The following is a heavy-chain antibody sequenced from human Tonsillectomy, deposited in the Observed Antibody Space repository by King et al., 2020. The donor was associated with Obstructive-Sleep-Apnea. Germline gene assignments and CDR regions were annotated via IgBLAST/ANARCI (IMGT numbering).Heavy chain of an antibody. CDR2: IYYSGST. CDR3: ARDRVTTGARIDY. V-gene: IGHV4-30-4*01. D-gene: IGHD4-17*01. CDR1: GGSISSGDYY. J-gene: IGHJ4*02. Sequence: QLQESGPGLVKPSQTLSLTCTVSGGSISSGDYYWSWIRQPPGKGLEWIGYIYYSGSTYYNPSPKSRVTISVDTSKNQFSLKLSSVTAADTAVYYCARDRVTTGARIDYWGQGTLVTVSS.